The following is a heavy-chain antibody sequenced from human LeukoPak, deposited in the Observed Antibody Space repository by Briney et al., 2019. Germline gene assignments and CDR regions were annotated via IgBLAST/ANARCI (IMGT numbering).Heavy chain of an antibody. V-gene: IGHV1-2*02. D-gene: IGHD7-27*01. CDR3: ARDGLGTTTNFDY. CDR2: INPNNGGT. Sequence: ASVKVSCKASGYTFTGYYMHWVRQAPGQGLEWMRWINPNNGGTNYAQTFQGRVTMTRDTSISTAYMELSRLRSDDMAVYYCARDGLGTTTNFDYWGQGTLVTVSS. J-gene: IGHJ4*02. CDR1: GYTFTGYY.